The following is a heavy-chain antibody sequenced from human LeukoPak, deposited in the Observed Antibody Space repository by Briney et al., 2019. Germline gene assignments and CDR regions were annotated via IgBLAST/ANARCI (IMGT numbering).Heavy chain of an antibody. Sequence: ASVKVSCKVSGYTLTELSMHWVRQAPGKGLEWMGGFDPEDGETIYAQKFQGRVTMTEDTSTDTAYMELSSLRSEDTAVYYCATDPLSELGSSWAFDYWGQGTLVTVSS. J-gene: IGHJ4*02. D-gene: IGHD6-13*01. V-gene: IGHV1-24*01. CDR3: ATDPLSELGSSWAFDY. CDR2: FDPEDGET. CDR1: GYTLTELS.